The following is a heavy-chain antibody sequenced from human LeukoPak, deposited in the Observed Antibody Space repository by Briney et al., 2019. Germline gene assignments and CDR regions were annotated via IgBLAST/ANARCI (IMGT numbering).Heavy chain of an antibody. CDR2: IKQDGSEK. CDR1: GFTFSSYL. D-gene: IGHD3-22*01. V-gene: IGHV3-7*01. Sequence: GGSLRLSCAASGFTFSSYLMSWIRQAPGKGLEWVANIKQDGSEKYYVDSVKGRFTISRDNAKNSLYLQMNSLRAEDTAVYYCARDRYYYDSSGYCIDYWGQGTLVTVSS. CDR3: ARDRYYYDSSGYCIDY. J-gene: IGHJ4*02.